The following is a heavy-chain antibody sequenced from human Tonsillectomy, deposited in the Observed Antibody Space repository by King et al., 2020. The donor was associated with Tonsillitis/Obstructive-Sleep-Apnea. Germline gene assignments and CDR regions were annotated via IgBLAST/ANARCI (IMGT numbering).Heavy chain of an antibody. CDR3: ARTSTGSSPHELYYFDP. Sequence: VQLQQWGAGLLKPSETLSLTCAVYGGSFSGYYWSWIRQPPGKGLEWIGEINHGGSTNYNPSLKSRVTISVDTSKNQFSLKLSSVSAADTAVYYCARTSTGSSPHELYYFDPWGQGNLGTGPS. V-gene: IGHV4-34*01. J-gene: IGHJ4*02. D-gene: IGHD6-13*01. CDR2: INHGGST. CDR1: GGSFSGYY.